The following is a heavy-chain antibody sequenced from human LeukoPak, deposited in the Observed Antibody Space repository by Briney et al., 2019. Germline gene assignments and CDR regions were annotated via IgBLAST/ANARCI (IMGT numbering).Heavy chain of an antibody. V-gene: IGHV5-51*01. CDR2: IYLGDSDT. J-gene: IGHJ6*03. D-gene: IGHD4-17*01. CDR3: ARGTYDYGYYYMDV. Sequence: RTGESLKISCKGSGYSFTSYWIAWVRQMPGRGLECMGIIYLGDSDTRYSPSFQGQVTISADKSISTAYLQWSSLKASDTAMYYCARGTYDYGYYYMDVWGKGTTVTISS. CDR1: GYSFTSYW.